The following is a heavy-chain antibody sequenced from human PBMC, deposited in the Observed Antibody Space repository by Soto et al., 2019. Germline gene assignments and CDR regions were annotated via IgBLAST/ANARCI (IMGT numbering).Heavy chain of an antibody. CDR1: GFTFDDYA. J-gene: IGHJ6*02. V-gene: IGHV3-9*01. CDR2: ISWNSGSI. CDR3: AKDIAAAGTGDYYYGMDV. Sequence: GGSLRLSCAASGFTFDDYAMHWVRQAPGKGLEWVSGISWNSGSIGYADSVKGRFTISRDNAKNSLYLQMNSLRAEDTALYYCAKDIAAAGTGDYYYGMDVWGQGTMVTVSS. D-gene: IGHD6-13*01.